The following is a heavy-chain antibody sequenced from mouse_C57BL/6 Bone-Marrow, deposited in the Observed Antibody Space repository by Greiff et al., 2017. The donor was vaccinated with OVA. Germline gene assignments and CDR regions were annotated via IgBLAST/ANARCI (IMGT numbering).Heavy chain of an antibody. J-gene: IGHJ1*03. Sequence: VQLQQSGPELVKPGASVKLSCKASGYTFTSYDINWVKQRPGQGLEWIGWIYPRDGSTKYNEKFKGKAKLTVDTSSSTAYMELHSLTSEDAAVYVCAPGCYRYLDVWGTGTTVTVAS. V-gene: IGHV1-85*01. CDR3: APGCYRYLDV. D-gene: IGHD2-12*01. CDR2: IYPRDGST. CDR1: GYTFTSYD.